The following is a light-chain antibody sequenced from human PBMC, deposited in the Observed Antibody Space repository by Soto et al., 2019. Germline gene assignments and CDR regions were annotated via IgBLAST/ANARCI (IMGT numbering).Light chain of an antibody. Sequence: DIPMNQSPSSLSASVGDKVTITCQASQDINNYLNWYQQKPGKAPKLLIYDASHLETGVPSRFSGSGSGTDFTFGVRSLQPEDMATYYWQLSDNLPPTCGGGTKVQI. CDR2: DAS. J-gene: IGKJ4*02. CDR3: QLSDNLPPT. V-gene: IGKV1-33*01. CDR1: QDINNY.